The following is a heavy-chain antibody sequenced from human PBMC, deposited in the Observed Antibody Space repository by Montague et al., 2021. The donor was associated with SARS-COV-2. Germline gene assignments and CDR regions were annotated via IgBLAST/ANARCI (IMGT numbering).Heavy chain of an antibody. J-gene: IGHJ4*02. CDR2: INHRGST. Sequence: LRLSCAASGFTFSSYSMNWVRQPPGKGLEWIGEINHRGSTNYNPSLKSRVAISVDTSKNQFSLKMTSVTAADTAVYYCARGRQHINMVVVVVTGGEYYFDFWGQGTLVAVSS. CDR1: GFTFSSYS. V-gene: IGHV4-34*01. CDR3: ARGRQHINMVVVVVTGGEYYFDF. D-gene: IGHD3-22*01.